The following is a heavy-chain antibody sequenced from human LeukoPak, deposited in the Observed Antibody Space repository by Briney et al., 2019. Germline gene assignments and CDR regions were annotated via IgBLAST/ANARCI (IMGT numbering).Heavy chain of an antibody. CDR3: AKAGIAARRGRVYYFDY. V-gene: IGHV3-23*01. CDR2: ISGSGGST. D-gene: IGHD6-6*01. CDR1: GFTFSSYA. J-gene: IGHJ4*02. Sequence: PGGSLRLSCAASGFTFSSYAMSWVRQAPGKGLEWVSAISGSGGSTYYADSVKGRFTISRDNSKNTLYLQMNSLRAEDTAVYYCAKAGIAARRGRVYYFDYWGQGTLVTVPS.